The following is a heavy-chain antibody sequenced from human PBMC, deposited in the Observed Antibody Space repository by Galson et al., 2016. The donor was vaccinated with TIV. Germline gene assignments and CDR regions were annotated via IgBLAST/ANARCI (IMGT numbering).Heavy chain of an antibody. J-gene: IGHJ4*02. CDR3: AREAKADFWTGYLDY. CDR1: GFTFSSYW. D-gene: IGHD3/OR15-3a*01. Sequence: SLRLSCAASGFTFSSYWIHWVRQSPGKGLVWVSRINDGGDSTSYGDSVKGRFTISRDNAKNTVYLQMNSLSAEDTAIYYCAREAKADFWTGYLDYWGQGNMVTVSS. V-gene: IGHV3-74*01. CDR2: INDGGDST.